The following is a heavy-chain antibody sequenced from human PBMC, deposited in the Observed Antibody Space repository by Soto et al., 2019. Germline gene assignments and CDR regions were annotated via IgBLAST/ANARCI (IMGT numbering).Heavy chain of an antibody. D-gene: IGHD6-13*01. J-gene: IGHJ1*01. CDR2: IWYDGSNK. CDR3: VPYIPAARTRYFHH. Sequence: PGGSLRLSCAASGFTFSSYGMHWVRQAPGKGLEWVAVIWYDGSNKYYADSVKGRFTISRDNSKNTLYLQMNSLRTEDTAIYYCVPYIPAARTRYFHHWGQGTLVTVSS. CDR1: GFTFSSYG. V-gene: IGHV3-30*02.